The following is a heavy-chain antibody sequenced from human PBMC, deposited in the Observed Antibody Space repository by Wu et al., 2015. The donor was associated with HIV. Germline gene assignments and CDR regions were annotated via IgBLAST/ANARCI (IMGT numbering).Heavy chain of an antibody. CDR1: GGTFSSYA. CDR3: ARESRPTQQPERTYYFDY. Sequence: QVQLVQSGAEVKKPGSSVKVSCKASGGTFSSYAISWVRQAPGQGLEWMGGIIPIFGTANYAQKFQGRVTITADESTSTAYMELSSLRSEDTAVYYCARESRPTQQPERTYYFDYWAREPVVTVSS. CDR2: IIPIFGTA. D-gene: IGHD1-1*01. V-gene: IGHV1-69*12. J-gene: IGHJ4*02.